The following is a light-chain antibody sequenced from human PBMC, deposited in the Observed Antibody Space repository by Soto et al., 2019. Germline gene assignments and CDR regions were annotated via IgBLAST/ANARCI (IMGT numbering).Light chain of an antibody. CDR1: QSVSSN. V-gene: IGKV3-15*01. CDR2: GAS. CDR3: QKYNNWPPLT. J-gene: IGKJ4*01. Sequence: EIVMTQSPATLSVSPGERATLSCRASQSVSSNLAWYQQKPGQAPRLLIYGASTRATGIPARFSGSGSATEFTLPNSSLQSEDFAVYYCQKYNNWPPLTFGGGTKVEIK.